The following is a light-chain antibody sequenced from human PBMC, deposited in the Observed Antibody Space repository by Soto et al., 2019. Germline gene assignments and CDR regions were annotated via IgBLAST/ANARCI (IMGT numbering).Light chain of an antibody. CDR2: DAS. Sequence: EIVLTQSPATLSVSPGERATLSCRASQSVSSYLAWYQQKPDQAPRLLIYDASNRATGIPARFSGSGSGTDFTLTISSLEPEDFAVYYCQQRSNWPAITFGQGTRLEIK. V-gene: IGKV3-11*01. CDR3: QQRSNWPAIT. CDR1: QSVSSY. J-gene: IGKJ5*01.